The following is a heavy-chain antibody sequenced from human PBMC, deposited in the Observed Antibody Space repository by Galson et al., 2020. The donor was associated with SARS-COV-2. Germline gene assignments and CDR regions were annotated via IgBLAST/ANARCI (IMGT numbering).Heavy chain of an antibody. Sequence: TGGSLRLSCAASGFTFSSYGMHWVRQAPGKGLEWVAVISYDGSNKYYADSVKGRFTISRDNSKNTLYLQMNSLRAEDTAVYYCAKDFGFGELLPTGEGYWGQGTLVTVSS. J-gene: IGHJ4*02. CDR1: GFTFSSYG. CDR2: ISYDGSNK. CDR3: AKDFGFGELLPTGEGY. V-gene: IGHV3-30*18. D-gene: IGHD3-10*01.